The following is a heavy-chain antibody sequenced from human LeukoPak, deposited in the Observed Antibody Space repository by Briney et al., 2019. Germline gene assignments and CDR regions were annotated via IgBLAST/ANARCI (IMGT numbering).Heavy chain of an antibody. CDR2: LYFSGST. CDR1: GGSVNSHY. J-gene: IGHJ3*02. CDR3: ASHYDSSGYYIRGAFDI. V-gene: IGHV4-59*02. D-gene: IGHD3-22*01. Sequence: SETLSLTCTVSGGSVNSHYWSWIRQPPGKGLEWIGYLYFSGSTGYNPSLKSRVSISVETSKNQFSLRLSSVTAADTAVYYCASHYDSSGYYIRGAFDIWGQGAMVTV.